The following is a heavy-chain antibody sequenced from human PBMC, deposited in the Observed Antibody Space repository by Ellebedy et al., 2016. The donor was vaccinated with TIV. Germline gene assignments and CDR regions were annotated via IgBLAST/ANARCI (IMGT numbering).Heavy chain of an antibody. V-gene: IGHV4-59*01. Sequence: MPGGSLRPSCTVSGGSISTYYWSWIRQPPGKGLEWIGYIYYSGSTKYNPSLKSRVTMSVDTSKKQFSLNLSSVTAADTAVYYCATSYDSSGYYDDDAFDIWGQGTMVTVSS. CDR3: ATSYDSSGYYDDDAFDI. J-gene: IGHJ3*02. CDR1: GGSISTYY. CDR2: IYYSGST. D-gene: IGHD3-22*01.